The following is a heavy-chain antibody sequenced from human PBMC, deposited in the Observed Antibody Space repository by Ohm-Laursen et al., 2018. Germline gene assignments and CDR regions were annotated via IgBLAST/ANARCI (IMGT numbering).Heavy chain of an antibody. Sequence: GASVKVSCKPSGGTFSGYAIHWVRQAPGLGLEWMGGFIPIFETANYVQKFQGRVSITADKSTNTAYMELSNLRSEDTAVYYCARDRRNWKLEWGLDYYYGLDVWGQGTTVTVSS. CDR1: GGTFSGYA. J-gene: IGHJ6*02. CDR2: FIPIFETA. V-gene: IGHV1-69*06. CDR3: ARDRRNWKLEWGLDYYYGLDV. D-gene: IGHD1-26*01.